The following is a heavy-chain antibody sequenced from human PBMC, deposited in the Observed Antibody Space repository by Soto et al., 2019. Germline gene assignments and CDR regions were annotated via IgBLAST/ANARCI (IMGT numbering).Heavy chain of an antibody. V-gene: IGHV3-48*01. CDR2: ISSSSSTI. Sequence: PGGSLRLSCAASGFTFSSYSMNWVRQAPGKGLEWVSYISSSSSTIYYADSVKGRFTISRDNAKNSLYLQMNSLRAEDTAVYYCARDPGLALYSGYGPWGQGTLVTVSS. J-gene: IGHJ5*02. CDR1: GFTFSSYS. D-gene: IGHD5-12*01. CDR3: ARDPGLALYSGYGP.